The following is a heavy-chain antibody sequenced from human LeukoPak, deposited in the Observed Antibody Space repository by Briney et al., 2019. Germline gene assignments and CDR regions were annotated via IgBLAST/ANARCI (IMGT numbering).Heavy chain of an antibody. CDR1: GDSISSSSYY. CDR2: IYYSGST. Sequence: SETLSLTCTVSGDSISSSSYYWGWIRQPPGKGLEWIGYIYYSGSTNYNPSLKSRVTISVDTSKNQFSLKLSSVTAADTAVYYCARGGLPNTYYYYGMDVWGQGTTVTVSS. D-gene: IGHD1-26*01. CDR3: ARGGLPNTYYYYGMDV. J-gene: IGHJ6*02. V-gene: IGHV4-61*05.